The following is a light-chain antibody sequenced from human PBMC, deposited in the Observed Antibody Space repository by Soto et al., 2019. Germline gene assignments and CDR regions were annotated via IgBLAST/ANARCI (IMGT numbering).Light chain of an antibody. CDR1: QSISRY. V-gene: IGKV1-39*01. J-gene: IGKJ5*01. Sequence: DIQVTQSPSFLSASVGDRVTITCRASQSISRYLNWYQQKPGKAPNLLIYVASSLQSEVPSRFSGSGSGTDFTLTITSLQPEDFATYYCQQSYGTPITFGQGTRLEIK. CDR3: QQSYGTPIT. CDR2: VAS.